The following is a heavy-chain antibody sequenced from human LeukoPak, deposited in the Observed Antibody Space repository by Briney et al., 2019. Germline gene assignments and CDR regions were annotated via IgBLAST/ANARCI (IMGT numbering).Heavy chain of an antibody. Sequence: GGSLRLSCAASGFTFSSYGMHWVRQAPGKGLEWVAFILYDGSNQYYVDSVKGRSTISRDNPKNTLYLQMNSLRAEDPAVYYCAISGGYWAWAHWGQGTLVTVSS. CDR1: GFTFSSYG. D-gene: IGHD1-26*01. V-gene: IGHV3-30*02. J-gene: IGHJ4*02. CDR3: AISGGYWAWAH. CDR2: ILYDGSNQ.